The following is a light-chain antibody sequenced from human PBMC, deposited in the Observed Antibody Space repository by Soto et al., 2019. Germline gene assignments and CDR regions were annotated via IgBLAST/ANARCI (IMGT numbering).Light chain of an antibody. V-gene: IGLV1-44*01. CDR3: AAWDDSLNGRGV. CDR1: TSNIGNNV. CDR2: TNN. J-gene: IGLJ3*02. Sequence: QSVLTQLPSASGTPGQRVTISCSGSTSNIGNNVVNWYQQRPGTAPKLLISTNNQRPSGVPDRFSGSKSGTSASLTITGLQSDDEADYYCAAWDDSLNGRGVFGGGTQLTVL.